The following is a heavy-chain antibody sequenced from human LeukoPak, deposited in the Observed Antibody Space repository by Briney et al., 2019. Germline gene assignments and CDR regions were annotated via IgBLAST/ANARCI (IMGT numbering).Heavy chain of an antibody. CDR2: INHSGST. V-gene: IGHV4-34*01. Sequence: SETLSLTCAVYGGSFSGYYWNWIRQPPGKGLEWIGEINHSGSTNYNPSLKSRLTISVDTSKNQFSLKLSSVTAADTAVYYCARTYTGYYYYSMDVWGKGTTVTVSS. J-gene: IGHJ6*03. D-gene: IGHD2-2*02. CDR3: ARTYTGYYYYSMDV. CDR1: GGSFSGYY.